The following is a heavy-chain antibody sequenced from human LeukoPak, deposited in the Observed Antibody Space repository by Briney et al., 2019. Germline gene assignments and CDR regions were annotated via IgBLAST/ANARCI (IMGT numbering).Heavy chain of an antibody. D-gene: IGHD6-13*01. Sequence: ASVKVSCKASGYTFTGYYMHWVRQAPGQGLEWMGWINPNSGGTNYAQKFQGRVTMTRDTSISTAYMELSRLRSDDTAVYYCARPSSGSWVFDYWGQGTLVTVSS. CDR2: INPNSGGT. CDR1: GYTFTGYY. CDR3: ARPSSGSWVFDY. J-gene: IGHJ4*02. V-gene: IGHV1-2*02.